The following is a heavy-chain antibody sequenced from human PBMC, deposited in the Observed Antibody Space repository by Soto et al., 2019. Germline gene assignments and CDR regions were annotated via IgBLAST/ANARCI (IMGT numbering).Heavy chain of an antibody. J-gene: IGHJ3*02. CDR1: VYCVRIHY. CDR2: IYYSGGT. D-gene: IGHD3-22*01. V-gene: IGHV4-59*02. CDR3: RRVNYYDSSGTGWDFDM. Sequence: SSTXSLTCTVSVYCVRIHYSILIRHPPGKGLECIGYIYYSGGTNYNPSLKGRVTISIDTSKNQFSLKLSSVTAADTAVYYCRRVNYYDSSGTGWDFDMWGQGTMV.